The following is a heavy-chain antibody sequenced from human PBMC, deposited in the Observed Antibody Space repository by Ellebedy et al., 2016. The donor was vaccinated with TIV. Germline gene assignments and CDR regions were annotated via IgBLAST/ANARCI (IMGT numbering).Heavy chain of an antibody. CDR1: GGSINSGGYY. V-gene: IGHV4-31*03. CDR2: IYYSGST. J-gene: IGHJ5*02. Sequence: SETLSLXCTVSGGSINSGGYYWSWIRQHPGKGLEWIGYIYYSGSTYYNPSLKSRVTISVDTSKNQFSLKLSSVTAADTAVYYCARGYHVRGVIITITYNWFDPWGQGTLVTVSS. D-gene: IGHD3-10*01. CDR3: ARGYHVRGVIITITYNWFDP.